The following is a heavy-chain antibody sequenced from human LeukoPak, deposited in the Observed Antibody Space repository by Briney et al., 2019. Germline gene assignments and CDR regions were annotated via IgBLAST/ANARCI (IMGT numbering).Heavy chain of an antibody. CDR3: AGGLPTLDY. CDR1: GGSFSGYY. CDR2: INHSGST. Sequence: PSETLSLTCAVYGGSFSGYYWSWIRQPPGKGLEWIGEINHSGSTNYNPSLKSRVTISVDTSKNQFSLKLSSVTAADTAVYYCAGGLPTLDYWGQGTLVTVSS. V-gene: IGHV4-34*01. J-gene: IGHJ4*02.